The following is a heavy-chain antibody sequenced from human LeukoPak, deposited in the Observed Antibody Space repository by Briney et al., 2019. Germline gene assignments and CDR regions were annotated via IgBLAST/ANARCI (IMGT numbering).Heavy chain of an antibody. J-gene: IGHJ5*02. D-gene: IGHD6-19*01. CDR3: ARVAVAGDLLNWFDP. V-gene: IGHV1-69*13. CDR1: GYTFTSYG. Sequence: AASVKVSCTASGYTFTSYGISWVRQAPGQGLEWMGGIIPIFGTANYAQKFQGRVTITADESTSTAYMELSSLRSEDTAVYYCARVAVAGDLLNWFDPWGQGTLVTVSS. CDR2: IIPIFGTA.